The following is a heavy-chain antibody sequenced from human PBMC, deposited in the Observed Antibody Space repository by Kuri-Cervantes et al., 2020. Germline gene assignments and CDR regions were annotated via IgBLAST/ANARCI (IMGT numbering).Heavy chain of an antibody. V-gene: IGHV3-23*01. CDR3: AKPSAGFGELLYYYYGMDV. CDR1: GFTFSSYS. J-gene: IGHJ6*02. Sequence: LSLTCAASGFTFSSYSMNWVRQAPGKGLEWVSAISGSGGSTYYADSVKGRFTISRDNSKNTLYLQMNSLRAEDTAVYYCAKPSAGFGELLYYYYGMDVWGQGTTVTVSS. D-gene: IGHD3-10*01. CDR2: ISGSGGST.